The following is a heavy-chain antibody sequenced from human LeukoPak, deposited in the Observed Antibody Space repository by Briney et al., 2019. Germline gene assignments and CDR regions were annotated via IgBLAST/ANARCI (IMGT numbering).Heavy chain of an antibody. CDR3: ARAARGSGIVLMVYADNTGWFDP. CDR1: GGSISSSSYY. V-gene: IGHV4-39*07. Sequence: SSETLSLTCTVSGGSISSSSYYWGWIRQPPGKGLEWIGSIYYSGSTYYNPSLKSRVTISVDTSKNQFSLKLSSVTAADTAVYYCARAARGSGIVLMVYADNTGWFDPWGQGTLVTVSS. CDR2: IYYSGST. J-gene: IGHJ5*02. D-gene: IGHD2-8*01.